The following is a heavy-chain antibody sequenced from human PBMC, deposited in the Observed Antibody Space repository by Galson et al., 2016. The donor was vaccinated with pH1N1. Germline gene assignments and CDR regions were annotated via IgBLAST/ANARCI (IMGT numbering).Heavy chain of an antibody. J-gene: IGHJ4*02. V-gene: IGHV1-18*01. D-gene: IGHD2-15*01. CDR3: AREGYCSGGSCYSGASDY. CDR1: GYTFTSYG. CDR2: ISGYNGNT. Sequence: SVKVSCKASGYTFTSYGISWVRQAPGQGLEWMGWISGYNGNTNYAQKVPGRVTMTTDTSTSTTYMELRSLRSDDTAVYYCAREGYCSGGSCYSGASDYWGQGTLVTVSS.